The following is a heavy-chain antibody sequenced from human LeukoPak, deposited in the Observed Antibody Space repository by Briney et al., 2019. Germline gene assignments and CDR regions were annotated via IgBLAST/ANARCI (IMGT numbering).Heavy chain of an antibody. V-gene: IGHV4-59*12. D-gene: IGHD6-6*01. J-gene: IGHJ5*02. Sequence: PSETLSLTCTVSGGSISSYYWTWIRQPPGKGLEWIGYISYSGTTNYNPSLKSRVTILVDTSKNQFSLKLTSVTAADTAVYYCARARWELSSSSEFDPWGQGTLVTVSS. CDR3: ARARWELSSSSEFDP. CDR2: ISYSGTT. CDR1: GGSISSYY.